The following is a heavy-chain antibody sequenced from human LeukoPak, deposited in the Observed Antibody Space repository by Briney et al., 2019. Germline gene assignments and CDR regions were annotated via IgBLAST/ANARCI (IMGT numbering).Heavy chain of an antibody. Sequence: ASVKVSCKVSGYTLTELSMHWVRQAPGKGLEWMGGFDPEDGETIYAQKFQGRVTMTEDTSTDTAYKELSSLRSEDTAVYYCATYLGLGIVVVPAAATYFDYWGQGTLVTVSS. CDR2: FDPEDGET. J-gene: IGHJ4*02. V-gene: IGHV1-24*01. D-gene: IGHD2-2*03. CDR1: GYTLTELS. CDR3: ATYLGLGIVVVPAAATYFDY.